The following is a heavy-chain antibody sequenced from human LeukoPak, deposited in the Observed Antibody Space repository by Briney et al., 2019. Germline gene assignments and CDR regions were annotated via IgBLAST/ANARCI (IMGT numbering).Heavy chain of an antibody. J-gene: IGHJ6*03. CDR2: ISHCGNA. D-gene: IGHD3-3*01. CDR1: GGSLCGFY. V-gene: IGHV4-59*01. Sequence: SETLSLTCTVSGGSLCGFYGSWIRQTPGKGLEWIGYISHCGNASFNPSLISRVAIWVDTPKHQLSLTLSSVTDADTAVYYCARSRSHDLSSVYSGGYYYMDVWGKGTTVTVSS. CDR3: ARSRSHDLSSVYSGGYYYMDV.